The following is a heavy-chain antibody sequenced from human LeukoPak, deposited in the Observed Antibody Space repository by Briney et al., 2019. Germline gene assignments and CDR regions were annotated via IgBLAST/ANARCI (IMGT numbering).Heavy chain of an antibody. CDR3: ARDRDWLLYDY. CDR1: GFLFSSYV. J-gene: IGHJ4*02. Sequence: GTSLRLSCAGSGFLFSSYVMHWVRQAPGKGLEWVAAISHDETYKYYADSLRGRVTISRDNSKNTLYLQMHSLRADDTAIYYCARDRDWLLYDYWGQGTLVTVSS. CDR2: ISHDETYK. D-gene: IGHD3-9*01. V-gene: IGHV3-33*01.